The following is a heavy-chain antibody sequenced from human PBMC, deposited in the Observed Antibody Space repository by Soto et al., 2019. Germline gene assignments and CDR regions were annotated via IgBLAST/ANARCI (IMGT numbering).Heavy chain of an antibody. V-gene: IGHV1-69*12. CDR3: ARGDATKIVVTTYYAMDV. CDR2: IIPVFGTP. J-gene: IGHJ6*02. D-gene: IGHD3-22*01. Sequence: VQLVQSGAEVKKPGSSVKVSCKASGGSLSNYGISWVRQAPGQGLEWMGAIIPVFGTPNYAQKFQDRVTITADESTTTVYMEVRSLTSEDTAVYYCARGDATKIVVTTYYAMDVWGQGTTVTVSS. CDR1: GGSLSNYG.